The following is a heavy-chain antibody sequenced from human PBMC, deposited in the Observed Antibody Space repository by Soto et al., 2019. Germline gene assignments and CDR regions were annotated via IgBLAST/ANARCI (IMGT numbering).Heavy chain of an antibody. CDR3: AREMAGLGGEYDY. J-gene: IGHJ4*02. CDR2: ISGSSGNA. Sequence: QVQLVQSGAEVKNPGASVKVSCKTSGYTFTKYGVGWVRQAPGQGLEWMGWISGSSGNANYAEKVQGRITFTTDTSTSKAYIELRSLRSDDTAVYYCAREMAGLGGEYDYWGQGTLVTVSS. V-gene: IGHV1-18*01. CDR1: GYTFTKYG. D-gene: IGHD3-16*01.